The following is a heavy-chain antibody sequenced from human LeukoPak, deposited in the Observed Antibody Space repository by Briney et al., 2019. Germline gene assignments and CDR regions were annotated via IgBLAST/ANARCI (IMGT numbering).Heavy chain of an antibody. J-gene: IGHJ4*02. CDR1: GYTFTSYG. CDR3: ATTSRDDYGGNSDFDY. CDR2: ISAYNGNT. V-gene: IGHV1-18*01. Sequence: GASVKVSCKASGYTFTSYGISWVRQAPGQGLEWMGWISAYNGNTNYAQKLQGRVTMTTDTSTSTAYMELRSLRSDDTAVYYCATTSRDDYGGNSDFDYWGQGTLVTVSS. D-gene: IGHD4-23*01.